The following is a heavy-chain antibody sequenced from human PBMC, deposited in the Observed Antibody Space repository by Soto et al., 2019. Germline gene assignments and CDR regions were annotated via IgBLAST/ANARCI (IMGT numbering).Heavy chain of an antibody. V-gene: IGHV3-30-3*01. Sequence: QVQLVESGGGVVQPGRSLRLSYAASGFTFSSYAMHWVRQAPGKGLEWVAVISYDGSNKYYADSVKGRFTISRDNSKNTLYLQMNSLRAEDTAVYYCARPPGVGEPGDPWGQGTLVTVSS. CDR1: GFTFSSYA. CDR3: ARPPGVGEPGDP. J-gene: IGHJ5*02. CDR2: ISYDGSNK. D-gene: IGHD1-26*01.